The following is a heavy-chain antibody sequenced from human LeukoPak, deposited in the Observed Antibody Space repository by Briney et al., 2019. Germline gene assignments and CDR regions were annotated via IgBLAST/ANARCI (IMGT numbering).Heavy chain of an antibody. CDR2: SSWNSGSI. J-gene: IGHJ6*02. Sequence: GRSLRLSCAASGFTFDDYAMHWVRQAQGKGLEWVSGSSWNSGSIGYADSVKGRFTISRDNAKNSLYLQMNSLRAEDTALYYCAKEDNYGMDVWGQGTTVTVSS. V-gene: IGHV3-9*01. D-gene: IGHD5-24*01. CDR3: AKEDNYGMDV. CDR1: GFTFDDYA.